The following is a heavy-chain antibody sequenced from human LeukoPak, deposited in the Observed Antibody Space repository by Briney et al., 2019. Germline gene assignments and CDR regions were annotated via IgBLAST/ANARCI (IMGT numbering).Heavy chain of an antibody. CDR1: GYTFTTYG. CDR2: ISAENGNT. J-gene: IGHJ5*02. CDR3: ASLIGELNWFDP. Sequence: ASVKVSCKASGYTFTTYGIAWVRQAPGQGLEWMGWISAENGNTNYAQNLQGRVTITADESTSTAYMELSSLRSEDTAVYYCASLIGELNWFDPWGQGTLVTVSS. D-gene: IGHD3-10*01. V-gene: IGHV1-18*01.